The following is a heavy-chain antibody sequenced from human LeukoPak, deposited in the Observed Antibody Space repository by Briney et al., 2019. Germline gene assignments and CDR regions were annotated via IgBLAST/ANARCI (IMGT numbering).Heavy chain of an antibody. J-gene: IGHJ6*03. Sequence: SETLSLTCTVSGGSISSYYWSWIRQPAGKGLEWIGYIYYSGSTNYNPSLKSRVTISVDTSKNQFSLKLSSVTAADTAVYYCAREGTYGSGSYYNVDYYYYYYMDVWGKGTTVTVSS. D-gene: IGHD3-10*01. CDR1: GGSISSYY. CDR3: AREGTYGSGSYYNVDYYYYYYMDV. CDR2: IYYSGST. V-gene: IGHV4-59*01.